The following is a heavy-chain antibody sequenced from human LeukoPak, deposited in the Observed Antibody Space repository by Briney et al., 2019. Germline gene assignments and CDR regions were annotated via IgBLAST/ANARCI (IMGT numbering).Heavy chain of an antibody. Sequence: PSETLSLTCTVSGDSISSVNYHWSWIRQPPGKGLEWIGYISYSGTTYYNASLKSRLTISRDTSKNQFSLKLSSVTAADTAMYYCTRRMATTGRYYFDYWGQGTLVTVSS. V-gene: IGHV4-30-4*01. CDR3: TRRMATTGRYYFDY. CDR1: GDSISSVNYH. J-gene: IGHJ4*02. D-gene: IGHD1-1*01. CDR2: ISYSGTT.